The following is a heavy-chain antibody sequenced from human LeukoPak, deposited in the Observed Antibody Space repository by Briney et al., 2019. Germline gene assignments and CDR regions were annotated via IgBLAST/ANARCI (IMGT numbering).Heavy chain of an antibody. D-gene: IGHD3-10*01. Sequence: SETLSLTCTVSGGSISSYYWSWIRQPAGKGLEWIGRIYTSGSTNYNPSLKSRVTMSVDTSKNQFSPKLSSVTAADTAVYYCARETDYYGSGSYYKGYNWFDPWGQGTLVTVSS. J-gene: IGHJ5*02. V-gene: IGHV4-4*07. CDR2: IYTSGST. CDR3: ARETDYYGSGSYYKGYNWFDP. CDR1: GGSISSYY.